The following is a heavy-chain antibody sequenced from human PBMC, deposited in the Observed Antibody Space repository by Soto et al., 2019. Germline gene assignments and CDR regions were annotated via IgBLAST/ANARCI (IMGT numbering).Heavy chain of an antibody. Sequence: QVQLQESGPGLVKPSETLSLTCTVSGGSISSYYWSWIRQPPGKGLEWIWYIYDSGSTNYNPSLKSRVTISVDTSKNQFSLKLSSVTAADTAVYYCARGRGGWFINQLLNAFDIWGQGTMVTVSS. CDR1: GGSISSYY. CDR2: IYDSGST. D-gene: IGHD2-2*01. J-gene: IGHJ3*02. CDR3: ARGRGGWFINQLLNAFDI. V-gene: IGHV4-59*01.